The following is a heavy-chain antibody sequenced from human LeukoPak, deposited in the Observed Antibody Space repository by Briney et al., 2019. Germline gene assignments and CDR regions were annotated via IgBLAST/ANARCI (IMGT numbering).Heavy chain of an antibody. J-gene: IGHJ4*02. Sequence: SETLSLTCTVSGGSISSYYWSWIRQPPGKGLEWIGYIYYSGSATYNPSLKSRVTISVDTSKNQFSLKLSSVTAADTAVYYCARGKWELSLDYWGQGTLVTVSS. V-gene: IGHV4-59*08. CDR3: ARGKWELSLDY. CDR2: IYYSGSA. D-gene: IGHD1-26*01. CDR1: GGSISSYY.